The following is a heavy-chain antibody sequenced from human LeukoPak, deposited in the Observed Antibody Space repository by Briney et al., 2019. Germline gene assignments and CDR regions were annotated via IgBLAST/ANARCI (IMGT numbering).Heavy chain of an antibody. D-gene: IGHD5-18*01. CDR3: AKSGIIQGYYFYYMDV. J-gene: IGHJ6*03. CDR1: GFTFDDYA. V-gene: IGHV3-9*01. CDR2: ISWKSDRI. Sequence: GGSLRLCCAASGFTFDDYAMHWLRQAPGKRLECVSGISWKSDRIGYADSVKGRFTISRDNAKNSLYLQMNSLRAEDTALYYCAKSGIIQGYYFYYMDVWGKGTTVTISS.